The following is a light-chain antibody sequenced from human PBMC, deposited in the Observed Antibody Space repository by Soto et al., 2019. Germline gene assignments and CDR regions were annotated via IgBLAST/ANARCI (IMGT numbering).Light chain of an antibody. J-gene: IGKJ1*01. CDR2: DAS. Sequence: EIVLTQSPATLSLSPGERATLSCRASQSVSSFLGWYQQKPGQAPRLLIYDASNRATGIPARFSGSGSGTDFTLTISSLEPEDVAVYYCPQRSSWTFGQGTKVEIK. CDR1: QSVSSF. CDR3: PQRSSWT. V-gene: IGKV3-11*01.